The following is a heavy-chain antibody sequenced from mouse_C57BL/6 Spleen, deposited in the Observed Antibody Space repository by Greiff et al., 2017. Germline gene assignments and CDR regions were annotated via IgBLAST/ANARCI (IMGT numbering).Heavy chain of an antibody. CDR2: IDPSDSET. Sequence: QVQLPQPGAELVRPGSSVKLSCKASGYTFTSYWMHWVKQRPIQGLEWIGNIDPSDSETHYNQKFKDKATLTVDKSSSTAYMQLSSLTSEDSAVYYCARPDSSGYGFAYWGQGTLVTVSA. J-gene: IGHJ3*01. CDR1: GYTFTSYW. CDR3: ARPDSSGYGFAY. D-gene: IGHD3-2*02. V-gene: IGHV1-52*01.